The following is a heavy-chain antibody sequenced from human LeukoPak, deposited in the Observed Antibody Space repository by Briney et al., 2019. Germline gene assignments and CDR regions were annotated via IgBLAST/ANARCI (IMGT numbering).Heavy chain of an antibody. Sequence: PGGSLRLSCAASGFTFSNAWMSWVRQAPGKGLEWVANIKQDGSEKYYVDSVKGRFTISRDNAKNSLYLQMNSLRAEDTAVYYCAREKLAAAGIDYWGQGTLVTVSS. V-gene: IGHV3-7*01. D-gene: IGHD6-13*01. CDR2: IKQDGSEK. CDR1: GFTFSNAW. J-gene: IGHJ4*02. CDR3: AREKLAAAGIDY.